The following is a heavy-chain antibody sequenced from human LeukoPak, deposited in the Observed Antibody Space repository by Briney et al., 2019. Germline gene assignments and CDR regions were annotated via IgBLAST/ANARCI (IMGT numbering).Heavy chain of an antibody. CDR1: GGTFSGYA. Sequence: SVKVSCKASGGTFSGYAISWVRQAPGQGLEWMGGIIPIFGTANYAQKFQGRVTITADESTSTAYMELSSLRSEDTAVYYCARARSAQKYYYYYYYMDVWGKGTTVTVSS. V-gene: IGHV1-69*01. CDR2: IIPIFGTA. J-gene: IGHJ6*03. CDR3: ARARSAQKYYYYYYYMDV.